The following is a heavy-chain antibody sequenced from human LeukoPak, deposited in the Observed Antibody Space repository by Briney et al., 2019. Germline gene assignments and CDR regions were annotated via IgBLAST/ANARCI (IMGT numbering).Heavy chain of an antibody. J-gene: IGHJ4*02. CDR1: GGSISSSTYY. D-gene: IGHD3-22*01. V-gene: IGHV4-39*07. Sequence: SETLSLTCSVSGGSISSSTYYWGWTRQPPGEGLEWIGNIYNSGSTYYNPSLKSRVTISVDTSKNQFSLKLSSVTAADTAVYYCASSYDSSGYYLEYWDQGTLVTVSS. CDR3: ASSYDSSGYYLEY. CDR2: IYNSGST.